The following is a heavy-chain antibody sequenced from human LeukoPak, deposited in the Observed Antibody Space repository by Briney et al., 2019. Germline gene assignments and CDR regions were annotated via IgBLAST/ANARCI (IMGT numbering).Heavy chain of an antibody. CDR2: ISYDGSNK. D-gene: IGHD3-22*01. CDR3: TGRDYYDSSGRPLDY. CDR1: GFIFSGYG. V-gene: IGHV3-30*03. J-gene: IGHJ4*02. Sequence: GRSLRLSCGASGFIFSGYGVHWVRQAPGKGLEWLADISYDGSNKKYADSVKGRFTISRDNSKNTLYLQMNSLKTEDTAVYYCTGRDYYDSSGRPLDYWGQGTLVTVSS.